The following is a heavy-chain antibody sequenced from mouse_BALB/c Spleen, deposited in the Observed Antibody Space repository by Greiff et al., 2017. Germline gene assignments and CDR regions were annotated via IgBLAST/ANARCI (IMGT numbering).Heavy chain of an antibody. D-gene: IGHD2-2*01. CDR1: GYAFTNYL. V-gene: IGHV1-54*01. CDR3: ARSEDYGYDVLDY. Sequence: QVQLKQSGAELVRPGTSVKVSCKASGYAFTNYLIEWVKQRPGQGLEWIGVINPGSGGTNYNEKFKGKATLTADKSSSTAYMQLSSLTSDDSAVFFCARSEDYGYDVLDYWGQGTTLTVSP. CDR2: INPGSGGT. J-gene: IGHJ2*01.